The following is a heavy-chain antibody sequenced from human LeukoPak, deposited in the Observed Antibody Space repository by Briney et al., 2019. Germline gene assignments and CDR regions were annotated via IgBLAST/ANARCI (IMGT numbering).Heavy chain of an antibody. Sequence: SETLSLTCTVSGGSISSSTYYWGWIRQPPGKGLEWIGSIYYSGSTYYNPSLKSRVTISVDTSKNQFSLKLTSVTAADTAVFYCARGHSSGPDYWGQGTLVTVSS. V-gene: IGHV4-39*01. CDR1: GGSISSSTYY. J-gene: IGHJ4*02. D-gene: IGHD3-22*01. CDR2: IYYSGST. CDR3: ARGHSSGPDY.